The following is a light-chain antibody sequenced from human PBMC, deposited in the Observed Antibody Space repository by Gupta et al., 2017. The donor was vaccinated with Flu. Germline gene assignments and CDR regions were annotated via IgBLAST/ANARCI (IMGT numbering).Light chain of an antibody. J-gene: IGKJ4*01. CDR1: QSVSGTS. V-gene: IGKV3-20*01. Sequence: EVVLTQSPGTLSLSPGERVTLSCRASQSVSGTSLAWYQQKPGQSPSLLIYDASIRAAGTPNRFSGSGSGTDFTLIIDRLEPEDFAVYYCQQDGSPSLTFGGGTKVEIK. CDR2: DAS. CDR3: QQDGSPSLT.